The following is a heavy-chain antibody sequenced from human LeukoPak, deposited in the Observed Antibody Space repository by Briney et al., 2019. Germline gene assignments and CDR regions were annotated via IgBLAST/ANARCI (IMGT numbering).Heavy chain of an antibody. D-gene: IGHD4-17*01. CDR2: IRYDGTNK. Sequence: GGSLRLSCAASGFTFSTYGIPWVRQAPGKGLEWVAFIRYDGTNKWYADSVKGRFTISRDTSKNMLYLQMNSLRAEDTAVYHCAKDRDYGDYASAYYYYMDVWGKGTTVTVSS. CDR3: AKDRDYGDYASAYYYYMDV. J-gene: IGHJ6*03. CDR1: GFTFSTYG. V-gene: IGHV3-30*02.